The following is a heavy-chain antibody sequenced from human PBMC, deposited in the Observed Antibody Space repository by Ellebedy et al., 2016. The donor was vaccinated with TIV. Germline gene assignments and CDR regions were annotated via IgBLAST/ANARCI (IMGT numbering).Heavy chain of an antibody. CDR3: ARTSMVPYYGMDV. Sequence: AASVKVSCKASGGTFSSYAISWVRQAPGQGLEWMGGIIPIFGTANYEQKFQGRVTITADESTSTAYMELSSLRSEDTAVYYCARTSMVPYYGMDVWGQGTTVTVSS. CDR2: IIPIFGTA. D-gene: IGHD3-10*01. J-gene: IGHJ6*02. CDR1: GGTFSSYA. V-gene: IGHV1-69*13.